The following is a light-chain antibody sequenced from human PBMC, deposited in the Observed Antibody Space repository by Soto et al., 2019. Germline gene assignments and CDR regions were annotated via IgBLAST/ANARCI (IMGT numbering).Light chain of an antibody. CDR3: QQLNSYPIT. CDR2: AAS. V-gene: IGKV1-9*01. CDR1: QGISSY. J-gene: IGKJ5*01. Sequence: DIKLTQSPSFLSASVGDRVTMTGRASQGISSYLAWYQQKPGKAPKLLIYAASTLQSGVPSRFSGSGSGTEFTLTISSLQPEDFATYYCQQLNSYPITVGQGTRLEIK.